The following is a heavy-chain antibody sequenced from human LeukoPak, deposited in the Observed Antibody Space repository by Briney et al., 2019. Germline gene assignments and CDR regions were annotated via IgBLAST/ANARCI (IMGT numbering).Heavy chain of an antibody. CDR2: IYHSGST. CDR1: GGSISSGGYY. Sequence: HPSETLSLTCTVSGGSISSGGYYWSWIRQPPGKGLEWIGYIYHSGSTYYNPSLESRVTISVDRSKNQFSLKLSSVTAADTAVYYCAGGVVTAALDAFDIWGQGTMVTVSS. V-gene: IGHV4-30-2*01. J-gene: IGHJ3*02. D-gene: IGHD4-23*01. CDR3: AGGVVTAALDAFDI.